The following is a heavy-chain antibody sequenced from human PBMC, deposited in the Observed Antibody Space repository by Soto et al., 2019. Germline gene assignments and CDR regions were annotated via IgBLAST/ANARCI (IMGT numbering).Heavy chain of an antibody. V-gene: IGHV3-23*01. D-gene: IGHD3-16*01. Sequence: GGSLRLSCAASGFTFSSFGMSWVRQAPGKGLEWVSHIGGNAVSTYYADAVKGRFTISRDNSKNTLYLQMNSLRVEDTAVYYCAKGYDYVSFDFWGQGTMVTVSS. CDR2: IGGNAVST. CDR3: AKGYDYVSFDF. CDR1: GFTFSSFG. J-gene: IGHJ3*01.